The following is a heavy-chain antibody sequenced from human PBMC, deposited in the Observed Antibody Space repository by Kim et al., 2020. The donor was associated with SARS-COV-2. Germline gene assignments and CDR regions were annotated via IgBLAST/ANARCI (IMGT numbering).Heavy chain of an antibody. CDR1: GFTFSSYG. J-gene: IGHJ6*02. Sequence: GGSLRLSCAASGFTFSSYGMHWVRQAPGKGLEWVAVISYDGSNKYYADSVKGRFTISRDNSKNTLYLQMNSLRAEDTAVYYCAKEEGSGSYSAWTYYYGIDVWGQGTTVTVSS. V-gene: IGHV3-30*18. CDR2: ISYDGSNK. D-gene: IGHD3-10*01. CDR3: AKEEGSGSYSAWTYYYGIDV.